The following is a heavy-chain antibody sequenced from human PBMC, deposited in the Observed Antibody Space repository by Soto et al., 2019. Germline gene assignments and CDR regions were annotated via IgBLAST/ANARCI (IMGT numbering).Heavy chain of an antibody. CDR3: ARGYSYGPNWESDALDI. V-gene: IGHV3-30-3*01. CDR1: GFSFSIYA. D-gene: IGHD5-18*01. Sequence: QVKLVESGGGVVQPGRSLRLSCAASGFSFSIYAMHWVRQAPGKGLEWVAVISYHGSTEYYGDSVQGLFTISRDNSKNTLYLQMYSLRPENTAIYYCARGYSYGPNWESDALDIWGQGAMVTVSS. CDR2: ISYHGSTE. J-gene: IGHJ3*02.